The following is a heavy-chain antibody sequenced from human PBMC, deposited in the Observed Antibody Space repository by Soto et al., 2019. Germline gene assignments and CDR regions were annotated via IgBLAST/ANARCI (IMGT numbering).Heavy chain of an antibody. CDR1: GGSISSGGYS. J-gene: IGHJ1*01. Sequence: PSETLSLTCAVSGGSISSGGYSWSWIRQPPGKGLEWIGYIYHSGSTYYNPSLKSRVTISVDRSKNQFSLKLSSVTAADTAVYYCARSARGRAEYFQHWGQGTLVTVSS. V-gene: IGHV4-30-2*01. D-gene: IGHD5-12*01. CDR3: ARSARGRAEYFQH. CDR2: IYHSGST.